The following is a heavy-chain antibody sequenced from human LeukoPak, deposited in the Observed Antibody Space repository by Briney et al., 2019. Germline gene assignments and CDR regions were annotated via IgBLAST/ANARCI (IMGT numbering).Heavy chain of an antibody. Sequence: RASVKVSCKASGYTFTGYYMHWVRQAPGQGLEWMGRINPNSDGTNYARKFQGRVTMTRDTSISTAYMELSGLRSDDTAMYYCARDRGGGGNHFDYWGQGTLVTVSS. D-gene: IGHD3-10*01. CDR2: INPNSDGT. CDR1: GYTFTGYY. V-gene: IGHV1-2*06. J-gene: IGHJ4*02. CDR3: ARDRGGGGNHFDY.